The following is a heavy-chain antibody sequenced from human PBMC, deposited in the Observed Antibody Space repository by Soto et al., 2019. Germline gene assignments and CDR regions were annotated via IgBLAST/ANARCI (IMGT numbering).Heavy chain of an antibody. CDR1: GGTFSSYA. CDR2: IIPIFGTS. V-gene: IGHV1-69*12. CDR3: AKDGIVDTIAAYYYGMEV. D-gene: IGHD5-12*01. J-gene: IGHJ6*02. Sequence: QVQLVQSGAEVKKPGSSVKVSCKASGGTFSSYAISWVRQAPGQGLEWMGGIIPIFGTSKYAQKFQGRVTMPADEPTSTAYMELSGLRSEDTAVYYCAKDGIVDTIAAYYYGMEVWGQGTTVTVSS.